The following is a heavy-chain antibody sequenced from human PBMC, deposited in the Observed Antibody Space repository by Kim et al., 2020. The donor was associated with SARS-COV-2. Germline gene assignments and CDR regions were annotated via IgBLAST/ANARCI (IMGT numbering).Heavy chain of an antibody. D-gene: IGHD6-13*01. V-gene: IGHV4-39*01. CDR3: AYSSSWSIIYNPEAPFDY. J-gene: IGHJ4*02. CDR2: IYYSGST. Sequence: SETLSLTCTVSGGSISSSSYYWGWIRQPPGKGLEWIGSIYYSGSTYYNPSLKSRVTISVDTSKNQFSLKLSSVTAADTAVYYCAYSSSWSIIYNPEAPFDYWGQGTLVTVSS. CDR1: GGSISSSSYY.